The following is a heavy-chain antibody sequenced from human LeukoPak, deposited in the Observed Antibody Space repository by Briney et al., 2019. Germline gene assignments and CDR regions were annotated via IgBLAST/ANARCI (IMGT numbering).Heavy chain of an antibody. Sequence: GGSLRLSCAASGFTFSNYAMRWVRQAPGKGLEWVSGISDTGGSTFYADSVKGRFTISRDNSKNTLYLQMNSLRAEDTAVYYCAKQEAGAATHAFDIWGQGTMVTVSS. J-gene: IGHJ3*02. CDR2: ISDTGGST. V-gene: IGHV3-23*01. CDR3: AKQEAGAATHAFDI. D-gene: IGHD1-26*01. CDR1: GFTFSNYA.